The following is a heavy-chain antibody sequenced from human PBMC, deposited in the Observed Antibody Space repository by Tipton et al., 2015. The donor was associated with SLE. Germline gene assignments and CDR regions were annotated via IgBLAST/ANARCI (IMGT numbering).Heavy chain of an antibody. J-gene: IGHJ6*02. CDR1: GFNFGDYT. Sequence: SLRLSCTTSGFNFGDYTVTWVRQAPGKGLEWVGFIKAKPYGETTYYDASLEGRVTISRDDSKNVAYLQLNNLKTEDTALYYCAKGRSSVFGLVFSAMDVWGLGTTVIISS. V-gene: IGHV3-49*04. CDR3: AKGRSSVFGLVFSAMDV. CDR2: IKAKPYGETT. D-gene: IGHD3/OR15-3a*01.